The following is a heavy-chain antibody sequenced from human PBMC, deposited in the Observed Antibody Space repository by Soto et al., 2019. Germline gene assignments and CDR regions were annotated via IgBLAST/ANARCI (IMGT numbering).Heavy chain of an antibody. CDR1: GYRFTTYQ. J-gene: IGHJ6*02. Sequence: ASVKVSCKASGYRFTTYQMHWVRQAPGQGLEWMGTINPSGGSTSYAQRFQGRVTMTRDTSTSTVYMQLSSLRSEDTALYYCARLGIAYVDTAMVHSPRYYYYGMDVWGQGTTVTVSS. CDR3: ARLGIAYVDTAMVHSPRYYYYGMDV. V-gene: IGHV1-46*01. CDR2: INPSGGST. D-gene: IGHD5-18*01.